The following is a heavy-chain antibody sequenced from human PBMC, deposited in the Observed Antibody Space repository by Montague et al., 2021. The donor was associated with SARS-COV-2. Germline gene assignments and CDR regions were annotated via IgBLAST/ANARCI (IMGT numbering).Heavy chain of an antibody. CDR1: GGSFTGYY. D-gene: IGHD4-23*01. V-gene: IGHV4-34*01. CDR2: INHSGSS. J-gene: IGHJ4*02. CDR3: ARDVRTSTWSIRGYGGNYYFDS. Sequence: SETLSLTCAVYGGSFTGYYWTWIRQPPGKGLEWIGEINHSGSSNYNPSLKSRVTMSIDKSANQFSLKLASLTAADTAIYFCARDVRTSTWSIRGYGGNYYFDSWGQGTLVAVSS.